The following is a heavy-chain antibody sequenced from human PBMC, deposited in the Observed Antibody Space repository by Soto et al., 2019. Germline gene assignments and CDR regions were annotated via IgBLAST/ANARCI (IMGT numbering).Heavy chain of an antibody. CDR1: GGTFSSYT. V-gene: IGHV1-69*02. D-gene: IGHD1-26*01. CDR2: IIPILGIA. Sequence: QVQLVQSGAEVKKPGSSVKVSCKASGGTFSSYTISWVRQAPGQGLEWMGRIIPILGIANYAQKFQGRGTITADKSTSTAYMELSSLRSEDTAVYYCASQGPYSGSYPFDYWGQGTLVTVSS. J-gene: IGHJ4*02. CDR3: ASQGPYSGSYPFDY.